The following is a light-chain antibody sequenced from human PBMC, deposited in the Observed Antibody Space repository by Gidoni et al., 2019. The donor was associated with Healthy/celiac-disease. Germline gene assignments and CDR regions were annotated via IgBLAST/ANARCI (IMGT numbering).Light chain of an antibody. V-gene: IGKV3-15*01. CDR3: QQYNNWPWT. J-gene: IGKJ1*01. CDR2: GAS. CDR1: QSVSSN. Sequence: IVLTPSPATLSVSPGERATLSCRASQSVSSNLAWYQQKPGQAPRLLIYGASTRATGIPARFSGSGSGTEFTLTISSLQSEDFAVYYCQQYNNWPWTFGQXTKVEIK.